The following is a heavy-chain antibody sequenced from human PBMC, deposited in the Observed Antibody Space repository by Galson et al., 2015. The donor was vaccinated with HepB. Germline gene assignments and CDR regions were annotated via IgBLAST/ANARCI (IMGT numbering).Heavy chain of an antibody. Sequence: SLRLSCAASGFTFSSYSMNWVRQAPGKGLEWISYISSSSSTIYYADSVKGRFTISRDNAKNSLYLQMNSLRDEDTAVYYCARPGDSRFLTVAAEDAFDIWGQGTMVTVSS. J-gene: IGHJ3*02. CDR2: ISSSSSTI. V-gene: IGHV3-48*02. CDR3: ARPGDSRFLTVAAEDAFDI. D-gene: IGHD6-19*01. CDR1: GFTFSSYS.